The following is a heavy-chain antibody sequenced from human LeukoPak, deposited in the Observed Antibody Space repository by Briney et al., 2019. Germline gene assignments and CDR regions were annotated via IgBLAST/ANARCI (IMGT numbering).Heavy chain of an antibody. V-gene: IGHV1-69*05. CDR3: ARARGYDSSGYYYVDWYFDL. CDR1: GGTFSSYA. J-gene: IGHJ2*01. D-gene: IGHD3-22*01. Sequence: SVKVSCKASGGTFSSYAISWVRQAPGQGLEWMGRIIPIFGTANYAQKFQGRVTTTTDESTSTAYMELSSLRSEDTAVYYCARARGYDSSGYYYVDWYFDLWGRGTLVTVSS. CDR2: IIPIFGTA.